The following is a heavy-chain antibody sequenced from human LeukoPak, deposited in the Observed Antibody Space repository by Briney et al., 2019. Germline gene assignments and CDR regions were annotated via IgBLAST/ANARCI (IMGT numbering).Heavy chain of an antibody. Sequence: GGSLRLSCTASGFTFSDYYMSWIRQAPGKGLEWVSYISSSGTTIYYADSVKGRFTISRDNAKNSLYLQMNSLRAEDTAVYYCARRRDSGSLQHFDYWGQGTLVTVSS. CDR3: ARRRDSGSLQHFDY. CDR1: GFTFSDYY. V-gene: IGHV3-11*01. CDR2: ISSSGTTI. D-gene: IGHD1-26*01. J-gene: IGHJ4*02.